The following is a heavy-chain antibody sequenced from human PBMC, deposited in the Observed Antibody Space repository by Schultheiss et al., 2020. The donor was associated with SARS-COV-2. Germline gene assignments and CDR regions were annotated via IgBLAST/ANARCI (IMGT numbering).Heavy chain of an antibody. D-gene: IGHD6-13*01. CDR1: GGSFSGYY. Sequence: SQTLSLTCAVYGGSFSGYYWSWIRQPPGKGLEWIGEINRGGSTNYNPSLKSRVTISVDTSKNQFSLKLSSVTAADTAVYYCARALSSSWHGLRYYYYGMDVWGQGTTVTVSS. CDR2: INRGGST. J-gene: IGHJ6*02. CDR3: ARALSSSWHGLRYYYYGMDV. V-gene: IGHV4-34*01.